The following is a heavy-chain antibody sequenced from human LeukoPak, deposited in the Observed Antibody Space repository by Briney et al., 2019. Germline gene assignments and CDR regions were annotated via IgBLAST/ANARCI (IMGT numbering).Heavy chain of an antibody. CDR1: GFTFSSYS. J-gene: IGHJ4*02. Sequence: GGSLRLSCAASGFTFSSYSMNWVRQAPGKGLEWVSSIGSSSSYIYYADSVKGRFTISRDNSKNTLFLQMNSLRAEDTAVYYCARDNSLGERGVIIGYWGQGTLVTVSS. D-gene: IGHD3-10*01. CDR2: IGSSSSYI. V-gene: IGHV3-21*01. CDR3: ARDNSLGERGVIIGY.